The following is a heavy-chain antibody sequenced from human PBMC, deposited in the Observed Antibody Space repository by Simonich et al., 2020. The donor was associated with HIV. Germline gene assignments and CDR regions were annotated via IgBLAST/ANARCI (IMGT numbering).Heavy chain of an antibody. D-gene: IGHD6-13*01. Sequence: QVQLQQWGAGLLKPSATLSLTCAVYGGSFSGYYWSWIRQPPGKGLEWIGKINQGGGTNSNPSLKSRFTISVDTSKKQFSLKLSSVTAADTAVYYCARVLGIAAAIDSFQHWGQGTLVTVSS. CDR3: ARVLGIAAAIDSFQH. V-gene: IGHV4-34*01. J-gene: IGHJ1*01. CDR2: INQGGGT. CDR1: GGSFSGYY.